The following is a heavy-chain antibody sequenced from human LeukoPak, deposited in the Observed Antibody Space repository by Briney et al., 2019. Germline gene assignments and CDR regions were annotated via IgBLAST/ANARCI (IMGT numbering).Heavy chain of an antibody. Sequence: GGSLRLSCAASGFAFSSYAMIWVRQAPGKGLEWVSSISGSGGSTHYADSMKGRFTISRDNSKITLYLQMNSLRVEDTAVYYCAKDSDAVTTCLDSWGQGTLVAVSS. D-gene: IGHD4-17*01. J-gene: IGHJ4*02. CDR1: GFAFSSYA. V-gene: IGHV3-23*01. CDR2: ISGSGGST. CDR3: AKDSDAVTTCLDS.